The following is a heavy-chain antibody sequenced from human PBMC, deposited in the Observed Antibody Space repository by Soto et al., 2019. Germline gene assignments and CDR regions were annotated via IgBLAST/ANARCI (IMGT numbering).Heavy chain of an antibody. Sequence: QVQLVQSAAEVKKPGASVKVSCKASGYTFIRYGITWVRQAPGQGLEWGGWISPYNDYTEYAQKFHGRDTMTTDTSTKTDNMALRGLRSDDTAVYYCARGGYYDNVWQNLTYYYLDVWGQGTTVTVSS. CDR2: ISPYNDYT. V-gene: IGHV1-18*01. J-gene: IGHJ6*02. D-gene: IGHD3-16*01. CDR1: GYTFIRYG. CDR3: ARGGYYDNVWQNLTYYYLDV.